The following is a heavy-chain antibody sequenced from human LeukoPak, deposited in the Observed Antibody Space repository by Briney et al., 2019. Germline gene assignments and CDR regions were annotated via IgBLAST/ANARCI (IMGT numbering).Heavy chain of an antibody. CDR1: GDSVSSNSAA. J-gene: IGHJ6*03. Sequence: SQTLSLTCAISGDSVSSNSAAWNWIRQSPSRGLEWLGRTYYRSKWYYDYAVSVKSRISINPDTSKNQFSLQLNSVTPDDTAVYYCARDVLWFGEALDYYYYMDVWGKGTTVTVSS. V-gene: IGHV6-1*01. CDR3: ARDVLWFGEALDYYYYMDV. D-gene: IGHD3-10*01. CDR2: TYYRSKWYY.